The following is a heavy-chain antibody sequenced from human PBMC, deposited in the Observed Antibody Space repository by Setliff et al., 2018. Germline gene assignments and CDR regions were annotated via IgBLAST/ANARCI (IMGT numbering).Heavy chain of an antibody. V-gene: IGHV3-7*03. D-gene: IGHD1-26*01. Sequence: GGSLRLSCAASGFSFSSFWMNWVRQAPGKGLEWVANIKQDGSDKYYVDSVKGRFTVSRDNPKNSLYLQMSSLRAEDTAIYYCTRDRGGASTRDHWGQGTLVTVSS. CDR1: GFSFSSFW. CDR2: IKQDGSDK. J-gene: IGHJ4*02. CDR3: TRDRGGASTRDH.